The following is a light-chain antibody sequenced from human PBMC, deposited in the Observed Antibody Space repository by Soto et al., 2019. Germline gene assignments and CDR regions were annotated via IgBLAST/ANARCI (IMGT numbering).Light chain of an antibody. CDR3: QQYSRWPRT. CDR1: HSINTSF. J-gene: IGKJ1*01. V-gene: IGKV3-15*01. Sequence: TQPPCTLSLPPGDRATPPCRASHSINTSFLAWFQQKPGQPPRLLVYGASIRATDAPPRFRGSGSGTEFSLTISSVQSEDFGTYYCQQYSRWPRTFGQGTKVDIK. CDR2: GAS.